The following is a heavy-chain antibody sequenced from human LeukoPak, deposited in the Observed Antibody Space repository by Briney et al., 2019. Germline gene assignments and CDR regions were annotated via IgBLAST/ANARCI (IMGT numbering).Heavy chain of an antibody. Sequence: GASVKVSCETSGYTFTTYPINWVRQAPGQGLEWMGWITTYNGGTNYAQNLQGRVTMTADTSTSTAYMELRSLRSDDTAVYYCARERGYCSASTCQTSDAFDVWGQGTMVTVSS. CDR1: GYTFTTYP. CDR3: ARERGYCSASTCQTSDAFDV. CDR2: ITTYNGGT. J-gene: IGHJ3*01. V-gene: IGHV1-18*01. D-gene: IGHD2-15*01.